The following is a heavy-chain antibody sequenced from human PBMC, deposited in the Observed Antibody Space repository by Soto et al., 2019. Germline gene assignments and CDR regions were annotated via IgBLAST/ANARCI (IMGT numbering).Heavy chain of an antibody. CDR2: IIPIFGTA. Sequence: GASVKVSCKASGSTFSSYAISWVRQAPGQGLEWMGGIIPIFGTANYAQKFQGRVTITADESTSTAYMELSSLRSEDTAVYYCARDSCCSSTSCYYDYWGQGTLVTVSS. V-gene: IGHV1-69*13. CDR1: GSTFSSYA. J-gene: IGHJ4*02. CDR3: ARDSCCSSTSCYYDY. D-gene: IGHD2-2*01.